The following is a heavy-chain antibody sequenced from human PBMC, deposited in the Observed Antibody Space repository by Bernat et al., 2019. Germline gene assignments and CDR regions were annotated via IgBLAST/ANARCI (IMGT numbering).Heavy chain of an antibody. J-gene: IGHJ4*02. Sequence: EVQLVESGGGLVQPGGSLKLSCAASGFTFSGSAMHWVRQASGKGLEWVGRIRSKANSYATAYAASVKGRFTISRDDSKNTAYLQMNSLKTEDTAVYYCTGGSLYHFDYWGQGTLVTVSS. D-gene: IGHD3-16*01. CDR2: IRSKANSYAT. CDR1: GFTFSGSA. CDR3: TGGSLYHFDY. V-gene: IGHV3-73*01.